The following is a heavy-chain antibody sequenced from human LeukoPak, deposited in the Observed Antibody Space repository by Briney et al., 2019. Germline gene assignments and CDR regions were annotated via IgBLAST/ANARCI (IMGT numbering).Heavy chain of an antibody. D-gene: IGHD6-13*01. V-gene: IGHV3-23*01. J-gene: IGHJ4*02. Sequence: GGSLRLSCAASGFTFSSYAMSWVRQAPGKGLEWVSAISGSGGSTYYADSVKGRFTISRDNSKNTLYLQMNSLRAEDTAVYYCARDIGGSSWYFDYWGQGTLVTVSS. CDR3: ARDIGGSSWYFDY. CDR1: GFTFSSYA. CDR2: ISGSGGST.